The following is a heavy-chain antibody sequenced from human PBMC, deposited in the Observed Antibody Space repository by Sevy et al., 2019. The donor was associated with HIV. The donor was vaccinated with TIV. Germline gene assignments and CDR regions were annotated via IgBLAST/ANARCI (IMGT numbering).Heavy chain of an antibody. CDR2: INPNSGGT. CDR1: GYTFTGYY. CDR3: AREGCSSTSCYLYYYYGMDV. V-gene: IGHV1-2*02. Sequence: GPSVKVSCKASGYTFTGYYMHWVRQAPGQGLEWMGWINPNSGGTNYAQKFQGRVTMTRDTSISTAYMELSRLRSDDTAVYYCAREGCSSTSCYLYYYYGMDVWGQGTTVTVSS. D-gene: IGHD2-2*01. J-gene: IGHJ6*02.